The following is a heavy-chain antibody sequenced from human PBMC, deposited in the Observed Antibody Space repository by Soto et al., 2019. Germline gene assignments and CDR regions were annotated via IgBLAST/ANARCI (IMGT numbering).Heavy chain of an antibody. D-gene: IGHD4-4*01. J-gene: IGHJ5*02. Sequence: EVQLLESGGGLVQPGGSLRLSCAASGFTFSTYAMSWVRQAPGKGLEWVSTISSSGGSTHYAGSVKGRFTISRDNSKNTRHLQMNGLRAEDTAVYYCAKFCGGNSAHTYTIGPWGQGTRVTVSS. CDR2: ISSSGGST. CDR3: AKFCGGNSAHTYTIGP. V-gene: IGHV3-23*01. CDR1: GFTFSTYA.